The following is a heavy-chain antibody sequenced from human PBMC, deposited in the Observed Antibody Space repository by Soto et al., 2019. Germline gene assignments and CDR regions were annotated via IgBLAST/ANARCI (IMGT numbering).Heavy chain of an antibody. CDR2: INPSGGST. D-gene: IGHD2-21*02. Sequence: ASLKVSCNTSGYTFTSYYMHCVRHAPGQGLEWMGIINPSGGSTSYAQKFQGRVTMTRDTSTSTVYMELSSLRSEDTAVYYCASSYVVVTAISYWGQGTLVTVSS. V-gene: IGHV1-46*01. CDR1: GYTFTSYY. CDR3: ASSYVVVTAISY. J-gene: IGHJ4*02.